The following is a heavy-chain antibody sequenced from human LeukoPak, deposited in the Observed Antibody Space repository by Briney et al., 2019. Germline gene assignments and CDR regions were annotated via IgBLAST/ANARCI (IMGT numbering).Heavy chain of an antibody. V-gene: IGHV4-4*07. CDR2: VHSSRGF. Sequence: SETLSLTCAVSGGSITNYYWSWIRQPAGKGLEWIGRVHSSRGFNYNPSLKSRVTMSVDTSKNQVSLKLIAVTAADTAVYYCARENWNYGEDFWGQGVLVTVSS. CDR1: GGSITNYY. CDR3: ARENWNYGEDF. J-gene: IGHJ4*02. D-gene: IGHD1-7*01.